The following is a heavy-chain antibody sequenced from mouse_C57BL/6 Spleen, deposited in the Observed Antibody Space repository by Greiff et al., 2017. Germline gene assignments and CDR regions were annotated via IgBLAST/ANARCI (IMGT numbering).Heavy chain of an antibody. D-gene: IGHD1-1*01. CDR3: ARYTVVPSYFDY. Sequence: EVKVVESGGGLVQPGGSLSLSCAASGFTFTDYYMSWVRQPPGKALEWLGFIRNKANGYTTEYSASVKGRFTISRDNSQSILYLQMNALRAEDSATYYCARYTVVPSYFDYWGQGTTRTVSS. CDR1: GFTFTDYY. V-gene: IGHV7-3*01. CDR2: IRNKANGYTT. J-gene: IGHJ2*01.